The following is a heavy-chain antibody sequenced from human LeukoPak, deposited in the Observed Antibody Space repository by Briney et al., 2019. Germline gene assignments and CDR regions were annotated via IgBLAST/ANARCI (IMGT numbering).Heavy chain of an antibody. Sequence: ASVKVSCKASGYTFTSYGISWVRQAPGQGLEWMGWISAYNGNTNYAQKLQGRVTMTTDTSTSTAYMELRSLRSDYAAVYDCARENYDILTGFPSPYGMDVWGQGTTVTVSS. D-gene: IGHD3-9*01. CDR3: ARENYDILTGFPSPYGMDV. CDR2: ISAYNGNT. J-gene: IGHJ6*02. CDR1: GYTFTSYG. V-gene: IGHV1-18*01.